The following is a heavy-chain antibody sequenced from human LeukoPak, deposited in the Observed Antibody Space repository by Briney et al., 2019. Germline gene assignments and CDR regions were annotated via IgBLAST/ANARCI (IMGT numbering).Heavy chain of an antibody. Sequence: ASVKVSCKASGYTFTNYNIDWVRQATGQGLEWMGIINPSGGSTSYARKFQGRVTMTRDTSTSTVYMELSSLRSEDTAVYYCAKEGRTDAFDIWGQGTMVTVSS. CDR1: GYTFTNYN. CDR2: INPSGGST. V-gene: IGHV1-46*01. J-gene: IGHJ3*02. CDR3: AKEGRTDAFDI.